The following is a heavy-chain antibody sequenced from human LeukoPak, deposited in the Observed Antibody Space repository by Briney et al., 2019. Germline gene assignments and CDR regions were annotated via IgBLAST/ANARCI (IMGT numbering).Heavy chain of an antibody. CDR3: AKGPLRGTAAAIDY. V-gene: IGHV3-30*18. D-gene: IGHD2-2*01. Sequence: GGSLRLSCAASGFTFSSYGMHWVRQAPGKGLEWVAVISYDGRNIHYPDSVKGRFIISRDISTDTLWLQMDSLRTEDTAVYYCAKGPLRGTAAAIDYWGQGTLVTVSS. J-gene: IGHJ4*02. CDR2: ISYDGRNI. CDR1: GFTFSSYG.